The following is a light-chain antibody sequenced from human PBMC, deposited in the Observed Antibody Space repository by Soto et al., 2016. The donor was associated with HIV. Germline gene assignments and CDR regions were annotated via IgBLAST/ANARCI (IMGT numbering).Light chain of an antibody. CDR1: KIGSKS. Sequence: SFVLTQPPSVSVAPGKTASITCGGSKIGSKSVHWYQQKSGQAPRLVVFDDRDRPSGIPERFSGSNSGNTATLTISRVEDGDEADYSCQVWDSSTDHPVFGGGTKLTVL. CDR2: DDR. CDR3: QVWDSSTDHPV. J-gene: IGLJ3*02. V-gene: IGLV3-21*03.